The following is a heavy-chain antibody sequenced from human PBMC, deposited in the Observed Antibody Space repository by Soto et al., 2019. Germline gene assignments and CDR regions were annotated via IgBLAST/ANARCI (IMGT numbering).Heavy chain of an antibody. CDR3: AKGGSSSSSPLDY. V-gene: IGHV3-23*01. CDR2: ISGSGGST. D-gene: IGHD2-2*01. CDR1: RFSFSNYA. Sequence: GGSLRLSCAASRFSFSNYAMNWVRQASGKGLEWVSVISGSGGSTYYTDSVKGRFIVSRDNSKNTLYLQMNSLRAEDTAVYYCAKGGSSSSSPLDYWGRGTLVTVSS. J-gene: IGHJ4*02.